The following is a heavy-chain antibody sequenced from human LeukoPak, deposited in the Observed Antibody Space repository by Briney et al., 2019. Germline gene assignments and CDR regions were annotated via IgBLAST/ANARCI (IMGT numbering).Heavy chain of an antibody. CDR2: ISSSSSTI. J-gene: IGHJ5*02. D-gene: IGHD3-10*01. CDR3: ARGGPGGDLSLYNWFDP. V-gene: IGHV3-48*01. Sequence: GGSLRLSCAASGFTFSSYSMNWVRQAPGKGLEWVSYISSSSSTIYYADSAKGRFTISRDNAKNSLYLQMNSLRAEDTAVYYCARGGPGGDLSLYNWFDPWGQGTLVTVSS. CDR1: GFTFSSYS.